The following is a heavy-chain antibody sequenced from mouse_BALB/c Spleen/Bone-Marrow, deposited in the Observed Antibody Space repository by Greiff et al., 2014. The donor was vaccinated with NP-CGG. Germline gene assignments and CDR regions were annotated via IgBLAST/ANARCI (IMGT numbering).Heavy chain of an antibody. D-gene: IGHD1-1*01. CDR3: ARSRDYGSSYYAMDY. Sequence: EVQLQQSGAELVKPGASVKLSCTASGFNIKDTYMHWVKQRPEQDLEWIGRIDPANGNTKYDPKFQGKATITADTSSNTAYLQLSSLTSEDTAVYYCARSRDYGSSYYAMDYWGQGTSVTVSS. CDR2: IDPANGNT. J-gene: IGHJ4*01. CDR1: GFNIKDTY. V-gene: IGHV14-3*02.